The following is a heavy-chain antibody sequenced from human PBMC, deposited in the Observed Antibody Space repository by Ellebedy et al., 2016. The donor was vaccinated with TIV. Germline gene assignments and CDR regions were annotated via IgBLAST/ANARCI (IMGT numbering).Heavy chain of an antibody. D-gene: IGHD3-22*01. CDR3: VKDRDDSTRTHYFDY. J-gene: IGHJ4*02. Sequence: GESLKISCAASGFTFSNYWMHWVRQVPGQGLVLAARINRDGTASDYADSVKGRFTTSRDNSKNMLYLQMNSLRAEDTAVYYCVKDRDDSTRTHYFDYWGQGTLVTVAS. CDR2: INRDGTAS. CDR1: GFTFSNYW. V-gene: IGHV3-74*01.